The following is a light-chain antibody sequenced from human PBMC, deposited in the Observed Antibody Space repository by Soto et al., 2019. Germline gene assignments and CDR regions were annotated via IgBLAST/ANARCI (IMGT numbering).Light chain of an antibody. J-gene: IGKJ2*01. CDR2: AAS. CDR3: QQSYSTPYT. V-gene: IGKV1-39*01. Sequence: SQSISSYLNWYQQKPGKAPKLLIYAASSLQGGVPSRFSGSGSGTDFTLTISSLQPEDFATYYCQQSYSTPYTFGQGTKVDIK. CDR1: QSISSY.